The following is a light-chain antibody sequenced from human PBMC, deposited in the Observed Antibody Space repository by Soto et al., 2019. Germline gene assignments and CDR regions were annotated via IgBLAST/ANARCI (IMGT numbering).Light chain of an antibody. CDR3: QQFLSYPIT. CDR2: AAS. Sequence: DTQMTHPPSTLSSSVGDTVTSTCRASQSSSNRLAWYQQKPGKAPKLLIYAASTLQSGVPLSFSGSGSGTSFTLTISSLQPEDFATYYCQQFLSYPITFGQGTRLEI. J-gene: IGKJ5*01. V-gene: IGKV1-5*01. CDR1: QSSSNR.